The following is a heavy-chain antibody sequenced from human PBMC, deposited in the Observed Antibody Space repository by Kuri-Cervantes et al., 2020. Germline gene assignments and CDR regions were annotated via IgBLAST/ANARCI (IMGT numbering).Heavy chain of an antibody. V-gene: IGHV3-11*04. D-gene: IGHD3-10*01. Sequence: LSLTCAASGFTFSDYYMSWIRQAPGKGLEWVSYISSSGSTIYYADSVKGRFTISRDNAKNSLYLQMNSLRAEDTAVYYCARSNYGSGSSEFDYWGQGTLVTVSS. CDR1: GFTFSDYY. J-gene: IGHJ4*02. CDR2: ISSSGSTI. CDR3: ARSNYGSGSSEFDY.